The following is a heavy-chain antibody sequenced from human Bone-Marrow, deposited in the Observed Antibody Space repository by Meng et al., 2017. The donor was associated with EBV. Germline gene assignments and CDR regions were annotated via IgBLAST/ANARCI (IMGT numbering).Heavy chain of an antibody. V-gene: IGHV1-18*01. J-gene: IGHJ4*02. CDR1: GYTFSSFT. Sequence: QVVQSGGEVQKPGASVRVSCKTSGYTFSSFTLNWVRQVPGQGFEWVGWIHGYSANTHYAQKFHGRVNMSTDTSTDTSYMELKNLRPDDTAIYYCVRFSNYVLDHWGQGTLVTVSS. D-gene: IGHD3-10*01. CDR2: IHGYSANT. CDR3: VRFSNYVLDH.